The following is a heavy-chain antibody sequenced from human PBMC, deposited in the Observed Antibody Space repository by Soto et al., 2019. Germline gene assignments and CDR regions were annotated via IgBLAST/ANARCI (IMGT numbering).Heavy chain of an antibody. Sequence: DVQLLESGGGLVQPEGSLRLSCAASGFTFSSYAMGWVRQGPGKGLEWVAVVSIGGSTHYAYSVRGRFTISGDNSKNTLSLQMNSLTAEDTGVYFCAKRRGAGGHFDYWGQGALVTFSS. V-gene: IGHV3-23*01. CDR3: AKRRGAGGHFDY. CDR2: VSIGGST. CDR1: GFTFSSYA. J-gene: IGHJ4*02. D-gene: IGHD2-15*01.